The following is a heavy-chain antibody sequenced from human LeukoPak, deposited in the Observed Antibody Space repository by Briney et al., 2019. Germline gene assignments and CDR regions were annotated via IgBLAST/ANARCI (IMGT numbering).Heavy chain of an antibody. CDR2: IKEDESKK. CDR3: ARDGDGRGEDFDY. D-gene: IGHD4-17*01. Sequence: GGSLRLSCVASGFSFRNYWMSWVRQAPGKGLEWVANIKEDESKKNHLDSVKGRFTISRDNAKNFLYLQMNSLRVEDTALYYCARDGDGRGEDFDYWGQGILVTVSS. V-gene: IGHV3-7*01. J-gene: IGHJ4*02. CDR1: GFSFRNYW.